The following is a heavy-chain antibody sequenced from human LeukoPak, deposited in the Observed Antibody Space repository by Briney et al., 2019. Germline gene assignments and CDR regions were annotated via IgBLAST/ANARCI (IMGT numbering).Heavy chain of an antibody. J-gene: IGHJ6*04. V-gene: IGHV3-30*04. Sequence: GGSLRLSCAASRFTFSGYAMHWVRQAPGKGLEWVAVVSYDGDNKYYADSVKGRFTISRDNSKNTLYLQMDSLRAEDTAVYYCAKEERYYGSGGRYGMDVWGKGTTVTVSS. CDR1: RFTFSGYA. CDR3: AKEERYYGSGGRYGMDV. D-gene: IGHD3-10*01. CDR2: VSYDGDNK.